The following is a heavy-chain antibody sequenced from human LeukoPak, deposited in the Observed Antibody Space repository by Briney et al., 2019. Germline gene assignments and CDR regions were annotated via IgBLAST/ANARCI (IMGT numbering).Heavy chain of an antibody. V-gene: IGHV3-53*01. CDR1: GFTVSSNY. CDR2: IYSGGST. D-gene: IGHD6-19*01. Sequence: GGSLRLSCAASGFTVSSNYTSWVRQAPGKGLEWVSVIYSGGSTYYADSVKGRFTISRDNSKNTLYLQMNSLRAEDTAVYYCARGASGWYPSYFDYWGQGTLITVSS. J-gene: IGHJ4*02. CDR3: ARGASGWYPSYFDY.